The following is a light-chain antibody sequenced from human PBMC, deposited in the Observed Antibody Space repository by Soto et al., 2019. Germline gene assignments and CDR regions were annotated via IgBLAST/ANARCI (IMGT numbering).Light chain of an antibody. CDR2: TNN. CDR1: SSNIGSNY. CDR3: AAWDDSQVV. J-gene: IGLJ2*01. Sequence: QSVLTQPPSASGTPGQRVTISCSGSSSNIGSNYVYWYQQLPGTAPKLLIYTNNQRPSVVPDRFSGYKSSTSASLAISGLRSEDEAYYYCAAWDDSQVVFGGGTKLTVL. V-gene: IGLV1-47*01.